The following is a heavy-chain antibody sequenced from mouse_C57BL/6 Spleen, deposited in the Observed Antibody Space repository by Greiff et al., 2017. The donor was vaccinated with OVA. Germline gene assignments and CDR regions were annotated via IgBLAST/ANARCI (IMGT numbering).Heavy chain of an antibody. J-gene: IGHJ2*01. CDR2: INPSNGGT. V-gene: IGHV1-53*01. Sequence: VKLQQPGTELVKPGASVKLSCKASGYTFTSYWMHWVKQRPGQGLEWIGNINPSNGGTNYNEKFKSKATLTVDKSSSTAYMQLSSLTSEDSAVYYCARSRGRIYYDYDGDYWGQGTTLTVSS. CDR1: GYTFTSYW. D-gene: IGHD2-4*01. CDR3: ARSRGRIYYDYDGDY.